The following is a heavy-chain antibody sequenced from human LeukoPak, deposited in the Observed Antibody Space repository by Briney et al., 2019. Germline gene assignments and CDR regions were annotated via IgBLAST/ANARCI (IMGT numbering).Heavy chain of an antibody. CDR1: GASISSYY. CDR2: LQPSGAT. V-gene: IGHV4-4*07. J-gene: IGHJ5*02. CDR3: ARDSTGTAFDP. D-gene: IGHD1-14*01. Sequence: SETLSLTCIVSGASISSYYWSWIRHPAGEELEWIGRLQPSGATNYNPSLESRVTMSVDTSKNQFSLSLTSVTAADTAVYYCARDSTGTAFDPWGQGTLVTVPS.